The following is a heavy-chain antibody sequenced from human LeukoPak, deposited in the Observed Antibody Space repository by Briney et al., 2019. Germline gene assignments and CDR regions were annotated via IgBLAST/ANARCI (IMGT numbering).Heavy chain of an antibody. J-gene: IGHJ4*02. CDR2: ISGSGGST. CDR3: AKDLLSLPDFDY. Sequence: GGSLRLSCAASGVTFSSYAMSWVRQAPGKGLEWVSAISGSGGSTYYADSVKGRFTISRDNSKNTLYLQMNSLRAEDTAVYYCAKDLLSLPDFDYWGQGTLVTVSS. D-gene: IGHD2-2*01. V-gene: IGHV3-23*01. CDR1: GVTFSSYA.